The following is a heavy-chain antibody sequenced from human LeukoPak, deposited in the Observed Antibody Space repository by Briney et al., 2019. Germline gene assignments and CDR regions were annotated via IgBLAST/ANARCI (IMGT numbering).Heavy chain of an antibody. Sequence: GRSLRLSCAASGFTFDDYAMHWVRQAPGKGLEWVSGISWNSGSIGYADSVKGRFTISRDNAKNSLYLQMNSLRAEDTAVYYCARDMGLHYYYGMDVWGQGTTVTVSS. V-gene: IGHV3-9*01. CDR3: ARDMGLHYYYGMDV. J-gene: IGHJ6*02. CDR1: GFTFDDYA. CDR2: ISWNSGSI.